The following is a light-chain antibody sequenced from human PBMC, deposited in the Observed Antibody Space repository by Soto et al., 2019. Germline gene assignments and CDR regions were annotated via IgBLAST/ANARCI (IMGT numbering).Light chain of an antibody. CDR3: QHGKT. CDR1: ENVYGN. V-gene: IGKV3-15*01. CDR2: DAS. Sequence: EIVMTQSPVPLSVSPGEVASLSCRASENVYGNVAWYQQKPGQATRLLIYDASTRATDIPARFSGSGSGTEFTLTISSLQSADFAVYFCQHGKTFGQGTKVEI. J-gene: IGKJ1*01.